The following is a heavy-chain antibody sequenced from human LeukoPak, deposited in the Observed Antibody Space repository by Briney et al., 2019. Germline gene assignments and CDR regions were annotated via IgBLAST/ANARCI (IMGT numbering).Heavy chain of an antibody. CDR1: GLIFSNSW. D-gene: IGHD2-21*02. V-gene: IGHV3-7*01. Sequence: GGSLRLSCAASGLIFSNSWMCWVRQAPGKGLEWVANIKPDGSERYYVDSVKGRFTIFRDNAKNSLYLQMNNLRVEDTAVYYCARDGCTANSSQTRGDYWGRGTLVAVSS. CDR3: ARDGCTANSSQTRGDY. J-gene: IGHJ4*02. CDR2: IKPDGSER.